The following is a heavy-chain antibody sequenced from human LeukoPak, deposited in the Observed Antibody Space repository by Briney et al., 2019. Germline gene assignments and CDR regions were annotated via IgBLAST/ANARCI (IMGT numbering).Heavy chain of an antibody. CDR3: ASLGYCSGGSCYFYYYYYMDV. CDR1: GFTFSSYW. J-gene: IGHJ6*03. V-gene: IGHV3-7*01. Sequence: GGSLRLSCAASGFTFSSYWVSWVRQAPGKGLEWVANIKQDGSEKYYVDSVKGRFTISRDNAKNSLYLQMNSLRAEDTAVYYCASLGYCSGGSCYFYYYYYMDVWGKGTTVTVSS. D-gene: IGHD2-15*01. CDR2: IKQDGSEK.